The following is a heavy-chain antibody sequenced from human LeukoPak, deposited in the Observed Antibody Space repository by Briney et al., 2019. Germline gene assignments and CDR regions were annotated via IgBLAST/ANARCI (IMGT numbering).Heavy chain of an antibody. D-gene: IGHD2-21*01. CDR2: IYHSGST. CDR3: ARQSLFPAGGFDL. Sequence: PSETLSLTCTVSGYSISSGYYWGWIRQPPGKGLEWIGSIYHSGSTYYNPSLKSRVTISVDTSKNQFSLKLSSVTAADTAVYYCARQSLFPAGGFDLWGRGTLVTVSS. CDR1: GYSISSGYY. J-gene: IGHJ2*01. V-gene: IGHV4-38-2*02.